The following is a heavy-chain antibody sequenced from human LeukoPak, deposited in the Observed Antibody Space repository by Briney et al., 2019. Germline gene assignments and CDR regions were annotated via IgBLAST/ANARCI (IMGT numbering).Heavy chain of an antibody. CDR1: GFGLSTYW. J-gene: IGHJ6*03. D-gene: IGHD2/OR15-2a*01. Sequence: QPGRSLRLSRAVSGFGLSTYWISSVRRSPGPGLELVENINQDGTTQDYVDHLKRRFTIDRDNAKNSLYLQMNSLRVEDRAVNYCARDAGIFSMDVWGKGTTVTGSS. V-gene: IGHV3-7*01. CDR3: ARDAGIFSMDV. CDR2: INQDGTTQ.